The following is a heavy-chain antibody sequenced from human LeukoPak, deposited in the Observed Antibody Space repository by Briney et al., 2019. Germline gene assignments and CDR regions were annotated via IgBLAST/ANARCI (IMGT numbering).Heavy chain of an antibody. Sequence: GGSLRLSCAASGFTFSSYSMNWVRQAPGKGLEWVSFISSSSSYIYYADSVKGRFTISRDNAKNSLYLQMNSLRAEDTAVYYCAKDFGHYDAFDIWGQGTMVTVSS. D-gene: IGHD3-10*01. CDR3: AKDFGHYDAFDI. CDR2: ISSSSSYI. V-gene: IGHV3-21*04. J-gene: IGHJ3*02. CDR1: GFTFSSYS.